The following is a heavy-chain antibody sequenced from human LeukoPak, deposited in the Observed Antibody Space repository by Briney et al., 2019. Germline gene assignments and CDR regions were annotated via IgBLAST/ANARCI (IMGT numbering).Heavy chain of an antibody. Sequence: YPGGSLRLSCAASGFTVNTNYMSWVRQAPGKGLEWVSAISGSGGSTYYADSVKGRFTISRDNSKNTLYLQMNSLRAEDTAVYFCARGVPSGVDYFDYWGQGTLVTVSS. D-gene: IGHD6-19*01. V-gene: IGHV3-23*01. J-gene: IGHJ4*02. CDR3: ARGVPSGVDYFDY. CDR2: ISGSGGST. CDR1: GFTVNTNY.